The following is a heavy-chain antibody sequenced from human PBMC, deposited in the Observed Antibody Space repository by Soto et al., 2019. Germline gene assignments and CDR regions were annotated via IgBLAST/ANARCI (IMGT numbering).Heavy chain of an antibody. D-gene: IGHD3-10*01. J-gene: IGHJ5*02. V-gene: IGHV1-69*01. CDR2: IIPMLGTA. CDR1: GGTLSNYA. Sequence: QVQLVQSGAEVKKPGSSVKVSCKASGGTLSNYAISWVRQAPGQGLEWMGGIIPMLGTANYAQKFQGRGSITADESTRTAYMELSRMRSEDTAVYYCARDLWIYYYGSGSYGWFDPWGQGSLVTVSS. CDR3: ARDLWIYYYGSGSYGWFDP.